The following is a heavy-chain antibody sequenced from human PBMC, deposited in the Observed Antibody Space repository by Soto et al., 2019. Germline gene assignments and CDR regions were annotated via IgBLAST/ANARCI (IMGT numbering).Heavy chain of an antibody. CDR1: GYSFTSYW. V-gene: IGHV5-51*01. CDR3: AKVKWDDSEGY. Sequence: GASLKISCTVSGYSFTSYWIGWVRQMPGKGLEWMGIIYPGDSDTRYSPSFQGQVTISADKSISTAYLQWSSLKASDTAMYYCAKVKWDDSEGYWGPGTLVTISS. J-gene: IGHJ4*02. CDR2: IYPGDSDT. D-gene: IGHD1-20*01.